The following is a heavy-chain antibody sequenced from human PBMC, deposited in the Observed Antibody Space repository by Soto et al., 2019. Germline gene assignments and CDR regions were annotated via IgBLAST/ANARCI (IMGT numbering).Heavy chain of an antibody. V-gene: IGHV3-30*18. CDR3: AKDRGYCSSTSCLEYGMDV. D-gene: IGHD2-2*01. CDR2: ISYDGSNK. CDR1: GFTFSSYG. Sequence: VGSLRLSCAASGFTFSSYGMHWVRQAPGKGLEWVAVISYDGSNKYYADCVKGRVTISRDNSKNTLYRQMNSLRAEDTAVYYCAKDRGYCSSTSCLEYGMDVWGQGTTVTVS. J-gene: IGHJ6*02.